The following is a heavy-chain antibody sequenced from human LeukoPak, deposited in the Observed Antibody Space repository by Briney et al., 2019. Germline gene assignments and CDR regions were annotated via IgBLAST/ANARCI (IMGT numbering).Heavy chain of an antibody. CDR2: IYSGGST. J-gene: IGHJ4*02. D-gene: IGHD2-21*01. Sequence: GGPLRLSCAASGFTVSNNYMTWVRQAPGKGLEWVSLIYSGGSTYYADSVKGRFTISRDNSKNTVYLQMNSLRAKDTAVYYCARNIPVTRWGYWGQGTLVTVSS. CDR1: GFTVSNNY. V-gene: IGHV3-66*01. CDR3: ARNIPVTRWGY.